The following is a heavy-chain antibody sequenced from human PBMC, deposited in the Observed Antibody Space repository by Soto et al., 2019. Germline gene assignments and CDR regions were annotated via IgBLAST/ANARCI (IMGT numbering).Heavy chain of an antibody. V-gene: IGHV1-18*01. J-gene: IGHJ4*02. Sequence: QVQLVQSGAEVKKPGASVKVSCKASGYTFGDYSINWVRQATGQGLEWMRSINPYNGKTKSAQRLQGRITVTTDTSTRTAYLELRSLRSDDTAIYYCARRYGDPSSAAGCYYWGQGTLVTVSS. CDR3: ARRYGDPSSAAGCYY. D-gene: IGHD2-21*02. CDR2: INPYNGKT. CDR1: GYTFGDYS.